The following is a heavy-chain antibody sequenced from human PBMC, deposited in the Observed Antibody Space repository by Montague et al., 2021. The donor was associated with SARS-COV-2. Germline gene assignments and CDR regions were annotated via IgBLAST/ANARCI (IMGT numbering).Heavy chain of an antibody. CDR3: ARQGGDVVVVSAIRGPYYFDY. D-gene: IGHD2-21*01. J-gene: IGHJ4*02. Sequence: SETLSLTCTVSGGSISSSSYYWGWIRQPPGMGLVWIGTIYYGRSTYYNPSLRSRVTISVDTSKNQFSLKLSSVTAAATAMYYCARQGGDVVVVSAIRGPYYFDYWGQGTLVTVSS. CDR1: GGSISSSSYY. V-gene: IGHV4-39*01. CDR2: IYYGRST.